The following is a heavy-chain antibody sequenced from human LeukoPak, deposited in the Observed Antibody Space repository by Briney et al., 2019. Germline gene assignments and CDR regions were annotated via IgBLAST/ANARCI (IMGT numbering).Heavy chain of an antibody. J-gene: IGHJ6*03. D-gene: IGHD6-19*01. V-gene: IGHV4-39*01. Sequence: ASQTLYLTCTVSAGSITSSSYYWGWIRHPPGKRLEWIGSIYYSGDTYYNPSLKSRRVTISVDTSKNQFSLRLSSVTAADTAVYYCARHQWHYYYYMGVWGKGSTVTVSS. CDR3: ARHQWHYYYYMGV. CDR1: AGSITSSSYY. CDR2: IYYSGDT.